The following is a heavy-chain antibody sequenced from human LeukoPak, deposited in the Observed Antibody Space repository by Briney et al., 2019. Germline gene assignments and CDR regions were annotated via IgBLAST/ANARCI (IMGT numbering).Heavy chain of an antibody. CDR2: IIPIFGTA. Sequence: SVKVSCKASGGTFSSYAISWVRQAPGQGLEWMGGIIPIFGTANYAQKFQGRVTITTDESTSTAYMELSSLRSEDTAVYYCASKADVLLESLGAFDIWGQGTMVTVSS. V-gene: IGHV1-69*05. D-gene: IGHD3-10*01. J-gene: IGHJ3*02. CDR1: GGTFSSYA. CDR3: ASKADVLLESLGAFDI.